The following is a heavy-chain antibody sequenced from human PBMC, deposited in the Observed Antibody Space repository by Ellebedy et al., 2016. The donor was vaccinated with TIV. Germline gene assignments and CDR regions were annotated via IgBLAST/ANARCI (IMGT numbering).Heavy chain of an antibody. CDR1: GFTFSSYG. J-gene: IGHJ3*02. D-gene: IGHD2-15*01. Sequence: GESLKISXAASGFTFSSYGMHWVRQAPGKGLEWVAVISYDGSNKYYADSVKGRFTISRDNSKNTLYLQMNSLRAEDTAVYYCARVGPDIVVVVAATPWNAFDIWGQGTMVTVSS. CDR3: ARVGPDIVVVVAATPWNAFDI. CDR2: ISYDGSNK. V-gene: IGHV3-30*03.